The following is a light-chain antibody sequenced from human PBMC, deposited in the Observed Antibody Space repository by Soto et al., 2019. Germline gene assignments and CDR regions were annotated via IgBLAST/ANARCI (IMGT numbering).Light chain of an antibody. CDR2: LGS. CDR1: QSLLHSNGYNY. Sequence: DIVMTQSPLSLPVTPGEPASISCRSSQSLLHSNGYNYLDWYLQKPGQSPQLLIYLGSNRASGVPDRFSGSGSGTEFTQKISRVEAEDVGVSYCMQALQTPITFGQGTRLDIK. CDR3: MQALQTPIT. V-gene: IGKV2-28*01. J-gene: IGKJ5*01.